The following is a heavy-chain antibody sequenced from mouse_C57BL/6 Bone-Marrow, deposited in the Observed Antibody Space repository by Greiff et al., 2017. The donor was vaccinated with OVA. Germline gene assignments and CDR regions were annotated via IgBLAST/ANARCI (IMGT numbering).Heavy chain of an antibody. Sequence: EVKLEESGPELVKPGASVKIPCKASGYTFTDYNMDWVKQSHGKSLEWIGDINPNNGGTIYNQKFKGKATLTVDKSSSTAYMELRSLTSEDTAVYYCARNYGNSWFAYWGQGTLVTVSA. CDR3: ARNYGNSWFAY. CDR1: GYTFTDYN. J-gene: IGHJ3*01. V-gene: IGHV1-18*01. CDR2: INPNNGGT. D-gene: IGHD2-1*01.